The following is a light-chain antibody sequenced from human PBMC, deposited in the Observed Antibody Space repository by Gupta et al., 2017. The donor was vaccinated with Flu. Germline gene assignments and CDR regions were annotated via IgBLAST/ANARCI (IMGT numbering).Light chain of an antibody. CDR1: QSIGSF. J-gene: IGKJ4*01. V-gene: IGKV3-11*01. Sequence: EIVLTQSPATLSLSPGEGATLSCRASQSIGSFLAWYQQKPGQAPRLLIYDASKRATGIPARFSGTGSGTDFTLTISSLEPEDLAVYYCQQRGNWPLTFGGGTKLEIK. CDR2: DAS. CDR3: QQRGNWPLT.